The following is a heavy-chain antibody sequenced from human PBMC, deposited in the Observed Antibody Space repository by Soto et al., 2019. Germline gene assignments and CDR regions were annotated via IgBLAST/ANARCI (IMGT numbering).Heavy chain of an antibody. CDR2: IIPIIGMA. V-gene: IGHV1-69*02. CDR3: ARGDSGSYFPDY. CDR1: GGTSSSYT. Sequence: QVQLVQSGAEVKMPGSSVKVSCKAAGGTSSSYTISWVRQAPGQGLEWMGRIIPIIGMADYAQKFQGRVTSTADKSTRTAYMELSSLSFEDTAVYYCARGDSGSYFPDYWGQGALVTVSS. D-gene: IGHD3-10*01. J-gene: IGHJ4*02.